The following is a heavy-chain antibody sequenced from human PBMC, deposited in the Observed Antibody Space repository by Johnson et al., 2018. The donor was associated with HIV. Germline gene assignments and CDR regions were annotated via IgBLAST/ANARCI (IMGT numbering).Heavy chain of an antibody. D-gene: IGHD3-22*01. J-gene: IGHJ3*02. CDR3: AKEGSGYFHAFDI. CDR2: ISYDGNNK. Sequence: QVQLVESGGGVVQPGGSLRLSCAASGFTFSSYGMHWVRQAPGKGLEWVAVISYDGNNKYYADSVKGRFTISRDNSKNTLYLKMNSLRAEDTAVYYCAKEGSGYFHAFDIWGQGTMVTVSS. CDR1: GFTFSSYG. V-gene: IGHV3-30*18.